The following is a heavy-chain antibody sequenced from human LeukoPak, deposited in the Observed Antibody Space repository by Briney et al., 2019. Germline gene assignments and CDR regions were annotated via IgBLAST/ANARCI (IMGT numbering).Heavy chain of an antibody. J-gene: IGHJ4*02. Sequence: GGSLRLSCAVSGFTFSSYAMSWVRQAPGRGLEWASVIGGSGGSTTYADSVKGRFTISRDNSKNTLYLQMNSLRAEDTAVYYCAKHQYYDTSGFPTSLDSWGQGTLVTVSS. V-gene: IGHV3-23*01. CDR1: GFTFSSYA. D-gene: IGHD3-22*01. CDR2: IGGSGGST. CDR3: AKHQYYDTSGFPTSLDS.